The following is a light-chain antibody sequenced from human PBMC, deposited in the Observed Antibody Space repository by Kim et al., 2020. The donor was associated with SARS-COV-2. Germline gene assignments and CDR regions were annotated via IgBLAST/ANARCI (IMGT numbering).Light chain of an antibody. V-gene: IGKV3-20*01. CDR3: QQYGSSPPRYT. Sequence: PGERATLSCRASQSVSSSYLALYQQKPGQAPRLLIYGASSRATGIPDRFSGSGSGTDFTLTISRLEPEDFAVYYCQQYGSSPPRYTFGQGTKLEI. CDR1: QSVSSSY. CDR2: GAS. J-gene: IGKJ2*01.